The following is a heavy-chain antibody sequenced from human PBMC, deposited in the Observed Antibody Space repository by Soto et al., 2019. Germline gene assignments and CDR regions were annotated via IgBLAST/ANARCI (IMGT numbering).Heavy chain of an antibody. J-gene: IGHJ6*02. D-gene: IGHD3-10*01. CDR1: GYTFTSYA. V-gene: IGHV1-3*01. CDR2: INAGNGNT. CDR3: ARWFGEFDYGMDV. Sequence: QVQLVQSGAEVKKPGASVKVSCKASGYTFTSYAMHWVRQAPGQRLEWMGWINAGNGNTKYSQKFQGRVTITRDTSASTAYMELSSLRSEDTAVYYCARWFGEFDYGMDVWGQGTTVTVSS.